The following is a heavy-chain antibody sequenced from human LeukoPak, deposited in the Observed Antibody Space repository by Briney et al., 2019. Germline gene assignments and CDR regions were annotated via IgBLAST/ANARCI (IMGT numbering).Heavy chain of an antibody. Sequence: SETLSLTCTASAGSISGYYWSWLRQPPGKGLEWLGYIYYTGSTNYNPSLNSRGTISTDKSNDHFSLKLSSVTAADTAVYYCARRADYGGQDWYFDLWGRGTLVTVSS. V-gene: IGHV4-59*08. CDR3: ARRADYGGQDWYFDL. D-gene: IGHD4-23*01. CDR2: IYYTGST. J-gene: IGHJ2*01. CDR1: AGSISGYY.